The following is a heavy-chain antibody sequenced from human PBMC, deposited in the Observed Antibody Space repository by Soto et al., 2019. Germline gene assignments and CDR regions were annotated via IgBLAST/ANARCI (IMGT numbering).Heavy chain of an antibody. CDR1: GFTVSSDY. J-gene: IGHJ5*02. CDR3: ARAVVNNWFDP. D-gene: IGHD2-15*01. V-gene: IGHV3-66*01. CDR2: IYSGGLT. Sequence: GGSLRLSCAASGFTVSSDYMNWVRQALGKGLEWVSLIYSGGLTFYADSVKGRFTISRDNSKNTLYLQMNSLRVEDTAVYYCARAVVNNWFDPWGQGILVTVSS.